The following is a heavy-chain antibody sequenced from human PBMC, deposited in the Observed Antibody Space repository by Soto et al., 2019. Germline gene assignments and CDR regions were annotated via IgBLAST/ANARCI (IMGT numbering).Heavy chain of an antibody. V-gene: IGHV1-2*02. J-gene: IGHJ5*02. CDR1: GFSFTGYY. Sequence: ASEKVSCKASGFSFTGYYIHWLRQAPGQGLEWMGWINAHSGGTEYAQKFQGRVTLTRDTSIATAYLTLTSLTSDDTALYYCAKDFTRQLAYWLDPWGQGTQVTVSP. D-gene: IGHD6-6*01. CDR3: AKDFTRQLAYWLDP. CDR2: INAHSGGT.